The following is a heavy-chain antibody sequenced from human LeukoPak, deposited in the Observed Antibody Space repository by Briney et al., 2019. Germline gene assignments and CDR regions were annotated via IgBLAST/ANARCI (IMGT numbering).Heavy chain of an antibody. CDR2: INPNRGGT. D-gene: IGHD2-2*02. CDR3: ARGAGYCSSTSCYNVFDP. Sequence: ASVKVSCKASGYTFTGYYMHGVRQAPGQGLEWMGWINPNRGGTNYAQKFQGRVTMTRDTSISTAYMELSRLRSDDTAVYYCARGAGYCSSTSCYNVFDPWGQGTLVTVSS. V-gene: IGHV1-2*02. CDR1: GYTFTGYY. J-gene: IGHJ5*02.